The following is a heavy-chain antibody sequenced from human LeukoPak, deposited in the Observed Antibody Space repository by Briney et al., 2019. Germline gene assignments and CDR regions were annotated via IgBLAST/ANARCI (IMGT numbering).Heavy chain of an antibody. Sequence: GGSLRLSCAASGFIFSNSWMNWVRQAPGKRLEWVANINQDGSDQYYVDSVKGRFTISRDNAKNSLYLQMNSLRAEDTAVYYCARTTVTAGRTNWFDPWGQGTLVIVSS. CDR3: ARTTVTAGRTNWFDP. V-gene: IGHV3-7*01. CDR1: GFIFSNSW. CDR2: INQDGSDQ. D-gene: IGHD4-17*01. J-gene: IGHJ5*02.